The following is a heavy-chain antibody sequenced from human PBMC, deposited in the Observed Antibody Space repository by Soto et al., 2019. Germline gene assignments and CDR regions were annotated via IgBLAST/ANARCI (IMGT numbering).Heavy chain of an antibody. CDR1: GFTFSSYA. Sequence: PGGSLRLSCAASGFTFSSYAMSWVRQAPGKGLEWVSAISGSGGSTYYADSVKGRFTISRDNSKNTLYLQMNGLRAEDTVVYYCAKGTITIFGVVITQTTYGMDVWGQGTTVTVSS. CDR2: ISGSGGST. D-gene: IGHD3-3*01. V-gene: IGHV3-23*01. CDR3: AKGTITIFGVVITQTTYGMDV. J-gene: IGHJ6*02.